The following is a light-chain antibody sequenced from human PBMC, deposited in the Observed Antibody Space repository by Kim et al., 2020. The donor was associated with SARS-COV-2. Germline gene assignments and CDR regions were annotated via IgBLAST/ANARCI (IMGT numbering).Light chain of an antibody. CDR2: SNN. CDR3: AAWDGSLSAWV. Sequence: GQRVTRSCSGSRSYIRTSTIYWCQLLPGTAPKLLYYSNNQRPSGVPARFSGSKSGTSASLVISGLQSEDEADYYCAAWDGSLSAWVFGGGTQLTFL. J-gene: IGLJ3*02. V-gene: IGLV1-44*01. CDR1: RSYIRTST.